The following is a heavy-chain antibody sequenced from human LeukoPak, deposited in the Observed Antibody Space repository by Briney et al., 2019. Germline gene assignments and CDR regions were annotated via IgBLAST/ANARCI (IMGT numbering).Heavy chain of an antibody. D-gene: IGHD6-13*01. CDR1: GFTFSSYS. J-gene: IGHJ4*02. Sequence: PGGSLRLSCAASGFTFSSYSMNWVRQAPGKGLEWVSYISSSSSTIYYADSVKGRFTTSRDNAKNSLYLQMNSLRAEDTAVYYCARSLYSSSWYGDYFDYWGQGTLVTVSS. CDR3: ARSLYSSSWYGDYFDY. V-gene: IGHV3-48*01. CDR2: ISSSSSTI.